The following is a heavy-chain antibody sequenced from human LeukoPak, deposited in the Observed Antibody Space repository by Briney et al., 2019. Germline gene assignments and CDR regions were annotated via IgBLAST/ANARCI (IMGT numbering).Heavy chain of an antibody. V-gene: IGHV4-39*01. CDR1: GGSISSSSYY. CDR3: ASRRYSYGYGYYYYYMDV. J-gene: IGHJ6*03. CDR2: IYYSGST. Sequence: PSETLSLTCTVSGGSISSSSYYWGWIRQPPGKGLEWIGSIYYSGSTYYNPSLKSRVTISVDTSKNQFSLKLSSVTAADTAVYYCASRRYSYGYGYYYYYMDVWGKGTTVTISS. D-gene: IGHD5-18*01.